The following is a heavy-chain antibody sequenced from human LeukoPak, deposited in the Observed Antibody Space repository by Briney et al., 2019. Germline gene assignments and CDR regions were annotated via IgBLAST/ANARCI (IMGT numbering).Heavy chain of an antibody. J-gene: IGHJ4*02. CDR1: GFTFSSSG. CDR3: AKDYYFWSGYYSPTRGYFDY. CDR2: IRFDGSNK. D-gene: IGHD3-3*01. Sequence: AGGSLRLSCAASGFTFSSSGMHWVRQAPGKGLEWVAFIRFDGSNKYYADSVKGRFTISRDNSKNTLYLQMNSLRAEDAAVYYCAKDYYFWSGYYSPTRGYFDYWGQGPLVTVSS. V-gene: IGHV3-30*02.